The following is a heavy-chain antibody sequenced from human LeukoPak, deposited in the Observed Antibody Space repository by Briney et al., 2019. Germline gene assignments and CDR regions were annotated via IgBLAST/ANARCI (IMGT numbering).Heavy chain of an antibody. CDR3: ARDGGVSVDY. CDR1: GVTFSSYA. J-gene: IGHJ4*02. D-gene: IGHD3-16*01. Sequence: GASVKVSCKASGVTFSSYAMSWVRQAPGQGLEWMGGIITMFKTPKYVQKFQDRLTITADESTRTAYMELNSLRSDDTAVYYCARDGGVSVDYWGQGTLIT. CDR2: IITMFKTP. V-gene: IGHV1-69*13.